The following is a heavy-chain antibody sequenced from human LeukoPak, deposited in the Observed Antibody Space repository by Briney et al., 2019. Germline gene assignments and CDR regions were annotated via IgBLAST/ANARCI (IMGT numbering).Heavy chain of an antibody. Sequence: PGGSLRLSCAVSGFTFRNAWMNWVRQSPGKGLEWLGRIKSKADGGTADYAAPVKGRITISRDDSKNTLYLQINSLRTDDTALYYCTTRTWADGYDIWVQGTMLTVSS. V-gene: IGHV3-15*01. CDR3: TTRTWADGYDI. J-gene: IGHJ3*02. CDR2: IKSKADGGTA. CDR1: GFTFRNAW. D-gene: IGHD1-14*01.